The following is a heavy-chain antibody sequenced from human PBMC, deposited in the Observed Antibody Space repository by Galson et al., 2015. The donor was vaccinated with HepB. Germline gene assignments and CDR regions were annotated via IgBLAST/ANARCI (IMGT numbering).Heavy chain of an antibody. CDR3: ARSRGVTNNWYFDL. D-gene: IGHD4-17*01. V-gene: IGHV4-4*07. CDR1: GGSISSYY. J-gene: IGHJ2*01. CDR2: IYTSGST. Sequence: ETLSLTCTVSGGSISSYYWSRIRQPAGKGLEWIGRIYTSGSTNYNPSLKSRVTMSVDTSKNQFSLKLSSVTAADTAVYYCARSRGVTNNWYFDLWGRGTLVTVSS.